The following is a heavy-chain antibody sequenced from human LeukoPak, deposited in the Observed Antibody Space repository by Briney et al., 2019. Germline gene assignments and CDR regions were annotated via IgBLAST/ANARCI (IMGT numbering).Heavy chain of an antibody. Sequence: GGSLRLSCAASGFTFSSYAMSWVRQAPGKGLEWVSSISSSSIYIYDADSVKGRFTISRDNAKNSLYLQMNSLKAEDTAVYYCARAKSDRTLFDACDIWGQGTMVTVSS. D-gene: IGHD1-14*01. CDR1: GFTFSSYA. CDR3: ARAKSDRTLFDACDI. CDR2: ISSSSIYI. J-gene: IGHJ3*02. V-gene: IGHV3-21*01.